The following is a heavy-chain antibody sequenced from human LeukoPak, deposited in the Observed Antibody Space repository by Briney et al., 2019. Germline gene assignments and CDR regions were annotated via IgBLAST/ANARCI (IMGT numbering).Heavy chain of an antibody. CDR3: ARANRYYYYMDV. V-gene: IGHV4-61*05. Sequence: PSETLSLTCAVSGGSISSSSYYWGWIRQPPGKGLEWIGYIYYSGSTNYNPSLKSRVTISIDTSKNQFSLKLTSVTAADTAVYYCARANRYYYYMDVWGKGTTVTVSS. D-gene: IGHD1-14*01. J-gene: IGHJ6*03. CDR2: IYYSGST. CDR1: GGSISSSSYY.